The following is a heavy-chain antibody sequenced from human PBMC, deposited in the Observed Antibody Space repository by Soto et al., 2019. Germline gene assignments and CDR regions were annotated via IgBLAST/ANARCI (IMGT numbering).Heavy chain of an antibody. Sequence: SVKVSCKASGYTFTGYYMHWGRQAPVQGLEWMGWINPNSGGTNYAQKFQGWVTMTRDTSISTAYMELSRLRSDDTAVYYCARGGRSTMVRGVLNWFDPWGQGTLVTVSS. CDR1: GYTFTGYY. V-gene: IGHV1-2*04. CDR2: INPNSGGT. CDR3: ARGGRSTMVRGVLNWFDP. D-gene: IGHD3-10*01. J-gene: IGHJ5*02.